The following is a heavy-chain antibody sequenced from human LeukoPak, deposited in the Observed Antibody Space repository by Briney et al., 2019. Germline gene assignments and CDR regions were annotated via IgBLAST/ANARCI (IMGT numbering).Heavy chain of an antibody. CDR1: GYSFTTYW. CDR3: ARANDYGDLRGFDY. J-gene: IGHJ4*02. CDR2: IYPGDSDT. Sequence: GESLKISCQGSGYSFTTYWIGWVRQMPGQGLESMGIIYPGDSDTRYSPSFQGQVTISVDKSISTAYLQWSGLKASDTAMYYCARANDYGDLRGFDYWGQGTLVTVSS. D-gene: IGHD4-17*01. V-gene: IGHV5-51*01.